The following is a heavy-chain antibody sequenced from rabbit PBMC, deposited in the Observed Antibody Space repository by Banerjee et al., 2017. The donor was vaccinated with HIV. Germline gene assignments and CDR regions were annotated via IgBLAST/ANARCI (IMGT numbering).Heavy chain of an antibody. CDR3: ARDGGSSVYTQNYFNL. CDR1: GFSFSNNYW. J-gene: IGHJ4*01. D-gene: IGHD8-1*01. Sequence: QSLEESGGDLVKPGASLTLSCKASGFSFSNNYWLCWVRQAPGKGLEWIGCIDTGSASAYYANWVNGRFTISRSTSLNTVTLQMPSLTAADTATYFCARDGGSSVYTQNYFNLWGPGTLVTVS. V-gene: IGHV1S43*01. CDR2: IDTGSASA.